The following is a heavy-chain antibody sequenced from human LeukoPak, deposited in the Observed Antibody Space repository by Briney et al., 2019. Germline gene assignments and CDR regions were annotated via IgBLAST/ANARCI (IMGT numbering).Heavy chain of an antibody. V-gene: IGHV1-8*03. J-gene: IGHJ4*02. Sequence: ASVKVSCKASGYTFTSYDIDWVRQATGQGLEWMGWMSPNSGSTGYAQKFQGRVTITRNTSISTAYMELSGLRSEDTAVYYCARGRSTGYPYYFEYWGQGTLVTVSS. D-gene: IGHD5-12*01. CDR1: GYTFTSYD. CDR2: MSPNSGST. CDR3: ARGRSTGYPYYFEY.